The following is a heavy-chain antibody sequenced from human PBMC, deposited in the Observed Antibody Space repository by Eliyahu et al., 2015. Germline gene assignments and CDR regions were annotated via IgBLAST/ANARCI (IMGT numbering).Heavy chain of an antibody. J-gene: IGHJ4*02. V-gene: IGHV4-34*01. Sequence: QVQLQQWGAGLLKPSETLSLXCAVXGXSFSGYYWXWIRQPPGKGLGWIGEINHSGSTNYNPSLKSRVTISVDTSKNQFSLKLSSVTAADTAVYYCARPRFYGSGSYYIGWGQGTLVTVSS. CDR1: GXSFSGYY. D-gene: IGHD3-10*01. CDR3: ARPRFYGSGSYYIG. CDR2: INHSGST.